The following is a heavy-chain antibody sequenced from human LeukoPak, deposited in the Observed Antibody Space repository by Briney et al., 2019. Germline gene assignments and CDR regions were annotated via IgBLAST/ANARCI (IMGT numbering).Heavy chain of an antibody. D-gene: IGHD3-16*02. CDR3: ARDSPYDYVWGSYRYAWFDP. V-gene: IGHV1-2*02. CDR1: GYTFTGYY. J-gene: IGHJ5*02. Sequence: ASVKVSCKASGYTFTGYYMHWVRQAPGQGLEWMGWINPNSGGTNYAQKFQGRVTMTRDTSISTAYMELSRLRSDDTAVYYCARDSPYDYVWGSYRYAWFDPWGQGTLVTVSS. CDR2: INPNSGGT.